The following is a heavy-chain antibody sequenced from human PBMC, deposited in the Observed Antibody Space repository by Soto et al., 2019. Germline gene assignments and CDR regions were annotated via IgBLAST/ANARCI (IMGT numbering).Heavy chain of an antibody. D-gene: IGHD4-17*01. V-gene: IGHV3-23*01. CDR1: GFTFSSSG. J-gene: IGHJ3*01. CDR2: ISIRGDYR. Sequence: EGQLLQSGGGLVQPGESLRLSCAASGFTFSSSGMSWVRQAPGKGLEWVSSISIRGDYRYYADSVKGRFTISRDNSKNTLNLQRSSLTAEGKALYYCAIHGGFDFWGQGTMVAVSS. CDR3: AIHGGFDF.